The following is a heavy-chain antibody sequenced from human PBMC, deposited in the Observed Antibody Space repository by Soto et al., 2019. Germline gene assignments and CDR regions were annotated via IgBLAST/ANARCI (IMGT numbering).Heavy chain of an antibody. J-gene: IGHJ4*02. CDR3: ARDVPRSDILIYFDY. V-gene: IGHV1-18*01. D-gene: IGHD3-9*01. Sequence: GASVKVSCKASGYTFTSYGISWVRQAPGQGLEWMGWISAYNGNTNYAQKLQGRVTMTTDTSTSTAYMELRSLRSDDTAVYYCARDVPRSDILIYFDYWGQGTLVTVSS. CDR2: ISAYNGNT. CDR1: GYTFTSYG.